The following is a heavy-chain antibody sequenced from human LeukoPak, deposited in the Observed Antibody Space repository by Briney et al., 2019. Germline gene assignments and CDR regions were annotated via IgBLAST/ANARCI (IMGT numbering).Heavy chain of an antibody. CDR3: ARGAVAGMDGFEY. V-gene: IGHV1-69*02. J-gene: IGHJ4*02. Sequence: SVKVSCKASGGTFSSYTISWVRQAPGQGLEWMGRIIPNLGITNYAQKFQGRVTITGDKSSSTAYMELSSLRSDDTAVYYCARGAVAGMDGFEYWGQGAMVTVS. D-gene: IGHD6-19*01. CDR1: GGTFSSYT. CDR2: IIPNLGIT.